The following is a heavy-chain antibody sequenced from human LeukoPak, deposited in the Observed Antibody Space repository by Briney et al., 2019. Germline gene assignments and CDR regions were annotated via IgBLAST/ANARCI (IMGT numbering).Heavy chain of an antibody. CDR1: GGSISSYY. CDR3: ARLGYYYDSNH. Sequence: SETLSLTCTVSGGSISSYYWSWIRQPPGKGLEWIGYIYYSGSTNYNPSLKSRVTISVDMSKNQFSLKLSSVTAADTAVYYCARLGYYYDSNHWGQGTLVTVSS. CDR2: IYYSGST. J-gene: IGHJ5*02. D-gene: IGHD3-22*01. V-gene: IGHV4-59*08.